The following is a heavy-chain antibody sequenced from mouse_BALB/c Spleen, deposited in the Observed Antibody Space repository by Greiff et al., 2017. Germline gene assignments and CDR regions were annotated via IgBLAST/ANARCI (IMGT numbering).Heavy chain of an antibody. Sequence: EVQGVESGGGLVQPGGSLKLSCAASGFTFSSYGMSWVRQTPDKRLELVATINSNGGSTYYPDSVKGRFTISRDNAKNTLYLQMSSLKSEDTAMYYCARERYYGNSVPYYYFDYWGQGTTLTVSS. CDR3: ARERYYGNSVPYYYFDY. CDR2: INSNGGST. CDR1: GFTFSSYG. V-gene: IGHV5-6-3*01. D-gene: IGHD2-1*01. J-gene: IGHJ2*01.